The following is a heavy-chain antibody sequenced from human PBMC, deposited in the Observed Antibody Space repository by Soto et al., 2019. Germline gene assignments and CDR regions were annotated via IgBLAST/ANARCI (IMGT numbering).Heavy chain of an antibody. V-gene: IGHV3-30*18. D-gene: IGHD3-22*01. J-gene: IGHJ4*02. CDR3: AKDRGSGYYDYFDY. Sequence: QVQLVESGGGVVQPGRSLRLSCAASGFTFSSYGMHWVRQAPGKGLEWVAVISYDGSNKYYADSVKGRFTISRDNSKNTRYLQMNSLRAEDTAVYYCAKDRGSGYYDYFDYWGQGTLVTVSS. CDR1: GFTFSSYG. CDR2: ISYDGSNK.